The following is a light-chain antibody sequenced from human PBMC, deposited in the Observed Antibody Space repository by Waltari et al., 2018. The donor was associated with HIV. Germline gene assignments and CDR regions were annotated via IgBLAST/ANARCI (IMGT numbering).Light chain of an antibody. CDR3: ESADSTGNYWA. Sequence: SYELTQPPSVSVSPGQTATNTCSGDALPKQFAYWYQQKPGQAPLLVIYKDSGRPSGIPDRCSGSNSGTTVTLIISGVHAEDEADYYCESADSTGNYWAFGGGTKLTVL. J-gene: IGLJ2*01. CDR1: ALPKQF. V-gene: IGLV3-25*03. CDR2: KDS.